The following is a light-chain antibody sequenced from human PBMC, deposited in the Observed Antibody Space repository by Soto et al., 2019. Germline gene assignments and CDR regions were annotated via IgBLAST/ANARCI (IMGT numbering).Light chain of an antibody. CDR3: QRYGSSPFT. CDR2: GAS. V-gene: IGKV3-20*01. Sequence: EIVLTQSPGTLSLSPGERATLSCRASQSVSSNYLAWYQQKPGQAPRLLVYGASSRATGIPDRFSGSGSGTDLTLTISRVEPEDFAVYYCQRYGSSPFTFGPGTRVDIK. CDR1: QSVSSNY. J-gene: IGKJ3*01.